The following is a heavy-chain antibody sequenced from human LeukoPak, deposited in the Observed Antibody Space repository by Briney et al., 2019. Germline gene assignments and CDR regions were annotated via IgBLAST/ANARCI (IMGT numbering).Heavy chain of an antibody. CDR2: INHSGST. CDR3: ARGDYYGSGRSDY. V-gene: IGHV4-34*01. J-gene: IGHJ4*02. CDR1: GGSFSGYY. D-gene: IGHD3-10*01. Sequence: SETLSLTCAVYGGSFSGYYWSWIRQPPGKGLEWIGEINHSGSTNYNPFLKSRVTISVDTSKNQFSLKLSSVTAADTAVYYCARGDYYGSGRSDYWGQGTLVTVSS.